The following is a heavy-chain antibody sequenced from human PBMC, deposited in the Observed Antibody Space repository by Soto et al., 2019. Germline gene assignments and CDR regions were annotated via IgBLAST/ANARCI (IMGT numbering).Heavy chain of an antibody. CDR1: GGSMSNNY. J-gene: IGHJ4*02. CDR2: VFYNGST. D-gene: IGHD4-17*01. CDR3: ARSLTVTRFDQ. Sequence: QVHLQESGPGLVKPSETLSLFCNVSGGSMSNNYWSWIRQAPGKGLEWIGYVFYNGSTNYNPSLKSRVSISVDTSKKHFSLRLNSVAAADTAVYYCARSLTVTRFDQWGQGTRVTVS. V-gene: IGHV4-59*01.